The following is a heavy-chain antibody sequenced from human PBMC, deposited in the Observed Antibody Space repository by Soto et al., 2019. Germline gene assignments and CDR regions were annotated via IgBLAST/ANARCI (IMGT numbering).Heavy chain of an antibody. CDR2: NEYQGTN. Sequence: SETLSPTCTVSAGSTSVTFSCWGWIRQRPGRWVEWIGSNEYQGTNHYNPSVKRRVTITVDAPKSQCSLNLTSVTPADTSVYYCARHMRAVAAPLAYWGKGTVVTVS. J-gene: IGHJ4*02. CDR1: AGSTSVTFSC. V-gene: IGHV4-39*01. D-gene: IGHD6-19*01. CDR3: ARHMRAVAAPLAY.